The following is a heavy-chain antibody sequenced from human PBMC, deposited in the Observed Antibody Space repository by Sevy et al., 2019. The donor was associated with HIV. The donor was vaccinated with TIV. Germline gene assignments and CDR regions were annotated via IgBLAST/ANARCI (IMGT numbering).Heavy chain of an antibody. CDR2: ISGSGGST. J-gene: IGHJ4*02. D-gene: IGHD3-22*01. V-gene: IGHV3-23*01. CDR1: GFTFSSYA. Sequence: GGSLRLSCAASGFTFSSYAMSWVRQAPGKGLEWVSAISGSGGSTDYADSVKGRFTISRDNSKNTLYLQMNSLRAEDTAVYYCAKDPDYYDSSGYPGIEDYWGQGTLVTVSS. CDR3: AKDPDYYDSSGYPGIEDY.